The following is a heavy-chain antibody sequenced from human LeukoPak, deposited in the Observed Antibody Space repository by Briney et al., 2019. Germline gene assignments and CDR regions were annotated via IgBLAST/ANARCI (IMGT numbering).Heavy chain of an antibody. D-gene: IGHD3-22*01. CDR2: ISSSSSYI. CDR1: GFTFSSYS. CDR3: ARDRDYYDSSGKLRD. Sequence: GGSLRLSCAASGFTFSSYSMNWVRQARGKGLEWVSSISSSSSYIYYADSVKGRFTISRDNAKNSLYLQMNSLRAEDTAVYYCARDRDYYDSSGKLRDWGQGTLVTVSS. V-gene: IGHV3-21*01. J-gene: IGHJ4*02.